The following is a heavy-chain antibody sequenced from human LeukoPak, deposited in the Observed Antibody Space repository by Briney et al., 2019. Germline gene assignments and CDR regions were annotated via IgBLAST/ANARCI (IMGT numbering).Heavy chain of an antibody. D-gene: IGHD2-2*01. CDR3: ARGSSTWYYDY. CDR2: IYHSGTT. V-gene: IGHV4-30-2*01. J-gene: IGHJ4*02. CDR1: GGSISSGGYY. Sequence: PSETLSLTCTVSGGSISSGGYYWSWIRQPPGTGLEWIGYIYHSGTTYYKPSLKSRVTISVDRSKNRFSLKLSSVTAADTAVYYCARGSSTWYYDYWGQGTLVTVSS.